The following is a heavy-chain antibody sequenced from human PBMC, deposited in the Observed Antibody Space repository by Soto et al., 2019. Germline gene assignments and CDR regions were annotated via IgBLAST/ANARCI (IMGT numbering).Heavy chain of an antibody. J-gene: IGHJ3*02. Sequence: QVQLVESGGGVVQPGRSLGLSCAASGFTFSSYGMHWVRQAPGKGLEWVAVIWYDGSNKYYADSVKDRFTISRDNSKNTLYLQMNSLRAEDTAVYYCYSPGGLGYCSGGSCYRNDAFDIWGQGTMVTVSS. CDR3: YSPGGLGYCSGGSCYRNDAFDI. CDR2: IWYDGSNK. V-gene: IGHV3-33*01. D-gene: IGHD2-15*01. CDR1: GFTFSSYG.